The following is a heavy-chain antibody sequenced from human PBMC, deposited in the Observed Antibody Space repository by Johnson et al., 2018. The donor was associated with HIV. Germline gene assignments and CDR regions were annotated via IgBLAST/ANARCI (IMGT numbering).Heavy chain of an antibody. CDR3: ARPHVSSIAARRGVFDI. V-gene: IGHV3-30*04. CDR1: GFTFSSSA. Sequence: QVQLVESGGGLIQPGGSLRLSCAASGFTFSSSAMHWVRQAPGQGLQWVALISYDGSNKYYADSVKGRFTISRDNSKNTLYLQMNSLRAEDTAVYYCARPHVSSIAARRGVFDIWGQGTMVTVSS. D-gene: IGHD6-6*01. CDR2: ISYDGSNK. J-gene: IGHJ3*02.